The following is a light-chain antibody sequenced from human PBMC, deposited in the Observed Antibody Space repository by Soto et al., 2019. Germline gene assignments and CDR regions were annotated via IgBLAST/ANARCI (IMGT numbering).Light chain of an antibody. V-gene: IGKV1-9*01. CDR3: QQLSTYPIT. J-gene: IGKJ5*01. CDR2: AAS. Sequence: EIQLTQSPAFLSASVGDRVTITCRASQGISSYLGWYQQKPGSAPKLLISAASTLQSGVPSRFSGSGSGTEFTLTISSLQPEDFATYYCQQLSTYPITFGQGTRLEIK. CDR1: QGISSY.